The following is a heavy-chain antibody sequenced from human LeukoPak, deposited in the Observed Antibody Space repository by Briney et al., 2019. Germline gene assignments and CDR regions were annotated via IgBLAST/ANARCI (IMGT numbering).Heavy chain of an antibody. J-gene: IGHJ4*02. D-gene: IGHD2-15*01. CDR2: MNPNNGNT. CDR1: GYTFTSYD. V-gene: IGHV1-8*01. Sequence: VASVKVSCKASGYTFTSYDINWVRQATGQGLEWMGWMNPNNGNTGYAQKFQGRATMTRNTSISTAYMELSSLRSEDTAVYYCARGGSFRGPDYWGQGTLVTVSS. CDR3: ARGGSFRGPDY.